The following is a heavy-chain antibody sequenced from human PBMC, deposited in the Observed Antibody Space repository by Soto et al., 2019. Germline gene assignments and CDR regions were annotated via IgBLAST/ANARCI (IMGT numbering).Heavy chain of an antibody. J-gene: IGHJ4*02. D-gene: IGHD3-10*01. CDR2: ITDTGGDA. V-gene: IGHV3-23*01. CDR1: GLTFGSRA. CDR3: ARGSTDSYPGSRIFDF. Sequence: PGGSLRLSCVASGLTFGSRAMSWVRQAPGEGLQWVSTITDTGGDAKYADSVRGRFVISRDNSKKTLYLQMTSLTADDSAMYFCARGSTDSYPGSRIFDFWGRGTLVTVSS.